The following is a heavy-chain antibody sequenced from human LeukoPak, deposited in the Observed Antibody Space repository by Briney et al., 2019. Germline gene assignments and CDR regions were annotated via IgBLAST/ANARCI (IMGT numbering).Heavy chain of an antibody. V-gene: IGHV4-34*01. CDR3: ARFQSRVRGAPGMDV. CDR2: INHSGST. Sequence: SETLSLTCAVYGGSFSGYYWSWIRQPPGKGLEWIGEINHSGSTNYNPSLKSRVTISVDTSKNQFSLKLSSVTAADTAVYYCARFQSRVRGAPGMDVWGKGTTVTVSS. D-gene: IGHD3-10*01. J-gene: IGHJ6*04. CDR1: GGSFSGYY.